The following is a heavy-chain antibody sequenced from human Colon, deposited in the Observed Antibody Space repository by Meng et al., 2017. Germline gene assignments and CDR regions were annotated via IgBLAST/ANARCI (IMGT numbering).Heavy chain of an antibody. CDR3: ARDRGPYSSSWYVQDY. Sequence: GESLKISCAASGITFSSYAMHWVRQAPGKGLEWVAVISYDGSNKYYADSVKGRFTISRDNSKNTLYLQMNSLRAEDTAVYYCARDRGPYSSSWYVQDYWGQGTLVTVSS. J-gene: IGHJ4*02. CDR1: GITFSSYA. D-gene: IGHD6-13*01. CDR2: ISYDGSNK. V-gene: IGHV3-30*01.